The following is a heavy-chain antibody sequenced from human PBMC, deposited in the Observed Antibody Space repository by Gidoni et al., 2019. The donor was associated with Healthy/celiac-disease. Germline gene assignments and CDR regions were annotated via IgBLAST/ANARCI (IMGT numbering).Heavy chain of an antibody. CDR2: ISYDGSNK. CDR3: AKDSKHVVVTAEYFDY. CDR1: GFTFSSYG. Sequence: QVQLVESGGGVVQPGRSLRLSCAASGFTFSSYGMHWVRQAPGKGLELVAVISYDGSNKYYADSVKGRFTISRDNSKNTLYLQMNSLRAEDTAVYYCAKDSKHVVVTAEYFDYWGQGTLVTVSS. J-gene: IGHJ4*02. D-gene: IGHD2-21*02. V-gene: IGHV3-30*18.